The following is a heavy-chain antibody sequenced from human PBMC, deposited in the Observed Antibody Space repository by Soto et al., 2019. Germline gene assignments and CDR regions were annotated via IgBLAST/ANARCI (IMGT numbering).Heavy chain of an antibody. J-gene: IGHJ4*02. CDR2: ISGSGGST. Sequence: PGGFLRLSCAASGFTFSSYAMSWVRQAPGKGLEWVSAISGSGGSTYYADSVTGRFTISRDNSKNTLYLQMDSLRAEDTAVYYCAKDSPFSGTGRLAFDYWGQGTLVTVSS. CDR3: AKDSPFSGTGRLAFDY. D-gene: IGHD3-10*01. CDR1: GFTFSSYA. V-gene: IGHV3-23*01.